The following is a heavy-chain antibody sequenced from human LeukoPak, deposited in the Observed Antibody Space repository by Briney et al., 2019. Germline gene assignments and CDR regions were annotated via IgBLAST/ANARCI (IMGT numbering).Heavy chain of an antibody. J-gene: IGHJ4*02. CDR1: VGTFSIYA. V-gene: IGHV1-69*05. CDR3: ARGGTFYRRTLLNYFDY. D-gene: IGHD1-14*01. Sequence: SVSVSCKPSVGTFSIYAISWVRQAPRQGREWMGGIIPISGTANYAQKFQGRVTFTTDESTSTAYMELTSLRSEDTAVYYCARGGTFYRRTLLNYFDYWGQGSLVTVSS. CDR2: IIPISGTA.